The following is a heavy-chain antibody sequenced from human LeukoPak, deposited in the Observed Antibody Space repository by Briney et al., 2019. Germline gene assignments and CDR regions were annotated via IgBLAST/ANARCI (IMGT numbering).Heavy chain of an antibody. D-gene: IGHD4-23*01. CDR3: TRNSGGNCFDP. J-gene: IGHJ5*02. CDR1: VFTVSSNY. Sequence: GGSLRLSCAASVFTVSSNYMSLVRQAPGKGLEWVSLIYSGGSTYYAGSVKGRFTISRDNSNNTLYLQMNSLRAEDTAVYYCTRNSGGNCFDPWGQGTLVTVSS. V-gene: IGHV3-53*01. CDR2: IYSGGST.